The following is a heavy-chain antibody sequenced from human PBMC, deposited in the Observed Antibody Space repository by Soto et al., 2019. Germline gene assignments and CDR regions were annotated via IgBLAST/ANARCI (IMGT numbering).Heavy chain of an antibody. J-gene: IGHJ1*01. CDR1: GYTFTSYG. CDR3: AGGAGYYYDSSGQGYFQH. D-gene: IGHD3-22*01. V-gene: IGHV1-18*01. Sequence: QVQLVQSGAEAKKPGASVKVSCKASGYTFTSYGISWVRQAPGQGLEWMGWISAYNGNSNYAQKLQGRVTMTTDTATSTAYMELRSLRSDDTAAYYCAGGAGYYYDSSGQGYFQHWGQGTLVTVSS. CDR2: ISAYNGNS.